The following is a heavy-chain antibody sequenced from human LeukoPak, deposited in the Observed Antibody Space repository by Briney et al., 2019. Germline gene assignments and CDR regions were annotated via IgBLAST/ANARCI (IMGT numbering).Heavy chain of an antibody. Sequence: SETLSLTCTVSGYSISGGYYWGWIRQPPGKGLEWIGSIYHSGSTYYNPSLKSRVTISVDTSKNQFSLKLSSVTAADTAVYYCARVVYGSGRYYYMDVWGKGTTVTISS. CDR1: GYSISGGYY. CDR3: ARVVYGSGRYYYMDV. CDR2: IYHSGST. J-gene: IGHJ6*03. V-gene: IGHV4-38-2*02. D-gene: IGHD3-10*01.